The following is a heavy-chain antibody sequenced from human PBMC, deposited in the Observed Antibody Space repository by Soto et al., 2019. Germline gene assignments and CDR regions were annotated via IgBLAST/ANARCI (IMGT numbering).Heavy chain of an antibody. D-gene: IGHD3-16*01. J-gene: IGHJ4*02. V-gene: IGHV1-2*02. CDR2: IKPSSCDT. CDR3: AAVTGGVTLDY. Sequence: ASVKVSLNGSGHAFTGHYMHCVLQAPGQVLDWXGWIKPSSCDTNQAQKLQGRVTMSRDTSISTAYMELSRLRPDDTAVYYCAAVTGGVTLDYWGQGTLVTVSS. CDR1: GHAFTGHY.